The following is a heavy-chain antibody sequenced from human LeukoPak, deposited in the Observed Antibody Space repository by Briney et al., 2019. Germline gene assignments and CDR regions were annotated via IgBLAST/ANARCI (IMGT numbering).Heavy chain of an antibody. CDR3: ARVSVLRYSSGWRYFDL. Sequence: PSETLSLTCTVSGGSISSYYWSWIRQPPGKGLEWIGYIYYSRSTNYNPSLKSRVTISVDTSKNQFSLKLSSVTAADTAVYYCARVSVLRYSSGWRYFDLWGRGTLVTVSS. CDR1: GGSISSYY. CDR2: IYYSRST. D-gene: IGHD6-19*01. J-gene: IGHJ2*01. V-gene: IGHV4-59*01.